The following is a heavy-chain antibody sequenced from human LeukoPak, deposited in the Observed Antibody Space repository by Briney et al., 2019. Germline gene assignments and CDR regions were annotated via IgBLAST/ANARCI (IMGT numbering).Heavy chain of an antibody. V-gene: IGHV4-4*07. J-gene: IGHJ4*02. D-gene: IGHD1-26*01. CDR2: IYSSGTT. CDR1: GDSLSYYY. CDR3: ARNGGSFSSDYFFDY. Sequence: SETLSLTCTVSGDSLSYYYWSWIRQPAGKGLDWIGRIYSSGTTDCNSSLQSRVTMSLDTSKNQFSLKLRSVTAADTAVYYCARNGGSFSSDYFFDYWGQGTLVTVSS.